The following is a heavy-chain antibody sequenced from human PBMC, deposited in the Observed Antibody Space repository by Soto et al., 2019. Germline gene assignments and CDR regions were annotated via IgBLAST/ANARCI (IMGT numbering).Heavy chain of an antibody. D-gene: IGHD3-22*01. CDR1: GGSISSGGYS. V-gene: IGHV4-30-2*01. CDR3: ARQITMISNWFDP. J-gene: IGHJ5*02. Sequence: SETLSLTCAVSGGSISSGGYSWSWIRQPPGKGLEWIGYIYHSGSTYYNPSLKSRVTISVDRSKNQFSLKLSSVTAADTAVDYCARQITMISNWFDPWGQGTLVTVSS. CDR2: IYHSGST.